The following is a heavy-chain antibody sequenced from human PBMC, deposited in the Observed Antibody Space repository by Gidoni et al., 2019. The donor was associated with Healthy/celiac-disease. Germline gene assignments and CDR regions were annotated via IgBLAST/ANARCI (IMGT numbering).Heavy chain of an antibody. V-gene: IGHV3-7*04. D-gene: IGHD1-26*01. CDR3: ARGAAQERSYFYRPYYYYGMDV. J-gene: IGHJ6*02. CDR1: GFTFSSYW. CDR2: IKQDGSEK. Sequence: EVQLVESGGGLVQPGGSLRLSCAASGFTFSSYWMSWVRQAPGKGLEWVANIKQDGSEKYYVDSVKGRFTISRDNAKNSLYLQMNSLRAEDTAVYYCARGAAQERSYFYRPYYYYGMDVWGQGTTVTVSS.